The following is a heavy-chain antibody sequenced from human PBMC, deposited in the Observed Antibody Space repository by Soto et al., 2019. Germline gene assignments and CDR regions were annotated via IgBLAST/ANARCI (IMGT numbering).Heavy chain of an antibody. CDR1: GYTFTSYY. J-gene: IGHJ5*02. D-gene: IGHD6-13*01. V-gene: IGHV1-46*03. CDR2: INPSGGST. CDR3: ARDSGAAAGPNWFDP. Sequence: QVQLVQSGAEVKKPGASVKVSCKASGYTFTSYYMHWVRQAPGQGLEWMGIINPSGGSTSYAQKFQGRVTMTSDTSTSTVYMELSSLRSEDTAVYYCARDSGAAAGPNWFDPWGQGTLVTVSS.